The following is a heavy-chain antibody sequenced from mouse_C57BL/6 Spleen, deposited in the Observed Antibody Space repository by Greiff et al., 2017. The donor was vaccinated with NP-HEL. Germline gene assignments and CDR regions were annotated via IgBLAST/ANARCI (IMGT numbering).Heavy chain of an antibody. Sequence: VQLQQPGAELVKPGASVKLSCKASGYTFTSYWMHWVKQRPGQGLEWIGMIHPNSGSTNYNEKFKSKATLTVDKSSSTAYMQLSSLTSEDSVVFYCARRPYGNYVGYAMDYWGQGTSVTVSS. J-gene: IGHJ4*01. D-gene: IGHD2-1*01. V-gene: IGHV1-64*01. CDR2: IHPNSGST. CDR3: ARRPYGNYVGYAMDY. CDR1: GYTFTSYW.